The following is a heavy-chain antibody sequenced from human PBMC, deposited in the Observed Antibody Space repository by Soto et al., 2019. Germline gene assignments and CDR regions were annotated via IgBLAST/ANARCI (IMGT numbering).Heavy chain of an antibody. CDR1: GFTFSSYA. Sequence: QVQLVESGGGVVQPGRSLRLSCAASGFTFSSYAMHWVRQAPGKGLEWVAVISYDGSNKYYADSVKGRFTISRDNSKNTLYLQMNSLRAEDTAVYYCAKDDSSSSAAFDYWGQGTLVTVSS. CDR3: AKDDSSSSAAFDY. D-gene: IGHD6-6*01. J-gene: IGHJ4*02. CDR2: ISYDGSNK. V-gene: IGHV3-30-3*01.